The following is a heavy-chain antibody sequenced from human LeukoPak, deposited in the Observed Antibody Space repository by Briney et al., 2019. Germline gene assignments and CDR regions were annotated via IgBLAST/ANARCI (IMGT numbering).Heavy chain of an antibody. J-gene: IGHJ4*02. D-gene: IGHD3-10*01. CDR1: GDSISSYY. CDR2: VYYSGRT. V-gene: IGHV4-59*08. CDR3: ARHKPTGSYPLEL. Sequence: SETLSLTCTVSGDSISSYYWSWLRQPPGKGLEWIGHVYYSGRTTYNPSLRSRLTISVDTSTSQLSLKLSSVPAADTAVYYCARHKPTGSYPLELWGQGTLVTVSS.